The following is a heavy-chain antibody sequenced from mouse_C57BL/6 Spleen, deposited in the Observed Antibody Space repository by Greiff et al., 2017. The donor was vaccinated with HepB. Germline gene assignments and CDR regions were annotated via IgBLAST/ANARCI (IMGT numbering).Heavy chain of an antibody. CDR2: ISYSGST. Sequence: EVMLVESGPGMVKPSQSLSLTCTVTGYSITSGYDWHWIRHFPGNKLEWMGYISYSGSTNYNPSLKSRISITHDTSKNHFFLKLNSVTTEDTATYYCARDSSGYGFAYWGQGTLVTVSA. V-gene: IGHV3-1*01. CDR1: GYSITSGYD. CDR3: ARDSSGYGFAY. D-gene: IGHD3-2*02. J-gene: IGHJ3*01.